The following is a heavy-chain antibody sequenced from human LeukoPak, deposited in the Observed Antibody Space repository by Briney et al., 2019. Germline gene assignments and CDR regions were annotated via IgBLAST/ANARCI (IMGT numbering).Heavy chain of an antibody. Sequence: PSETLSLTCTVSGASISSGSHHWGWFRQSPGKGLEWIGSIYYSRTTYYNPSLNSRVTISVVTSKNQFSLQLNSVTAADTAVYYCARALNRSIAAAASRSFDYWGQGTLVTVSS. J-gene: IGHJ4*02. CDR2: IYYSRTT. V-gene: IGHV4-39*02. CDR3: ARALNRSIAAAASRSFDY. CDR1: GASISSGSHH. D-gene: IGHD6-13*01.